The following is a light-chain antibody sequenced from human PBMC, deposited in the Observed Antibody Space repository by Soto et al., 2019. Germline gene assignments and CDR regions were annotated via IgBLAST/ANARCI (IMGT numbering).Light chain of an antibody. CDR1: SSDVGSYNL. CDR3: CSYAGSSTFVV. Sequence: QSALTQPASVSGSPGQSITISCTGTSSDVGSYNLVSWYQQYPGKAPKLMIYEVSKRPSGVSNRFSGSKSGNTASLTISGLQAEDEADYYCCSYAGSSTFVVFGTGTKLTVL. CDR2: EVS. V-gene: IGLV2-23*02. J-gene: IGLJ1*01.